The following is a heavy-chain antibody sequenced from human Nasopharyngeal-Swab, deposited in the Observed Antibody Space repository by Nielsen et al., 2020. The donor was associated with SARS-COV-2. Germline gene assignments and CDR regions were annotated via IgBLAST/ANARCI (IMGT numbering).Heavy chain of an antibody. J-gene: IGHJ6*02. D-gene: IGHD2-2*01. CDR1: GFTFDDYA. CDR3: AKSPPGSTRDYYYYGMDV. Sequence: GESLKISCAASGFTFDDYAMHWVRQAPGKGLEWVSGISWNSGSTYYADSVKGRFTISRDNSKNTLYLQMNSLRAEDTAVYYCAKSPPGSTRDYYYYGMDVWGQGTTVTVSS. V-gene: IGHV3-23*01. CDR2: ISWNSGST.